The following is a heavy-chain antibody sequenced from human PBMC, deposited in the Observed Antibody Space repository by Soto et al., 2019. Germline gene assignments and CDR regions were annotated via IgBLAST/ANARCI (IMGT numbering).Heavy chain of an antibody. J-gene: IGHJ4*02. V-gene: IGHV4-59*08. CDR1: GVSISCYY. CDR3: ARHSNEYRKSLDY. Sequence: SVTMSVTCPVAGVSISCYYSSLIRKPPGKGLEWIAYIYSSGSSNSNPSLKSRVTISVDTSKNQFSLKLSSVTAADTAVYYCARHSNEYRKSLDYWGQGTLVTVSS. CDR2: IYSSGSS. D-gene: IGHD1-1*01.